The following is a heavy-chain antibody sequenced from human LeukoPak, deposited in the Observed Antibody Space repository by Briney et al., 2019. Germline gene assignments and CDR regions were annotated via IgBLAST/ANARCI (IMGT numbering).Heavy chain of an antibody. Sequence: GGSLRLSCAASGFTFSSYAMSWVRQAPGKGLEWVGRIKSKTDGGTTDYAAPVKGRFTISRDDSKNTLYLQMNSLKTEDTAVYYCTTEMSLPYYFDYWGQGTLVTVSS. CDR2: IKSKTDGGTT. CDR1: GFTFSSYA. J-gene: IGHJ4*02. V-gene: IGHV3-15*01. CDR3: TTEMSLPYYFDY.